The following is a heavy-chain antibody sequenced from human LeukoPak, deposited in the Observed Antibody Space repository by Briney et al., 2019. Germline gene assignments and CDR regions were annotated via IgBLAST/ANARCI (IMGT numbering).Heavy chain of an antibody. J-gene: IGHJ6*02. Sequence: GGSLRLSCAASVFTFSSYLGNWARQAPGKGLEWVASINHNGNVNYYVDSVKGRFTISRNNAKNSLYLHMSNLRAEDTAVYFCARGGGFDVWGQGATVTVSS. CDR3: ARGGGFDV. V-gene: IGHV3-7*03. D-gene: IGHD2-15*01. CDR2: INHNGNVN. CDR1: VFTFSSYL.